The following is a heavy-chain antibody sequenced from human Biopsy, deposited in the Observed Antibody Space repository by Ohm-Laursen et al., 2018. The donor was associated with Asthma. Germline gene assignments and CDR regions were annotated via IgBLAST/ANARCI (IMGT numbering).Heavy chain of an antibody. V-gene: IGHV3-30*03. CDR1: GLTFRNYG. J-gene: IGHJ3*02. CDR3: ARQSGQEYVDSIPFDT. Sequence: SLRLSCAASGLTFRNYGMHWVRQAPGKGLEWVALVSYDGNNKYYEDSVKGRFTISRDNSRNRLYLQINSLTVEDSAVYFCARQSGQEYVDSIPFDTWGQGTKVAVSS. D-gene: IGHD3-22*01. CDR2: VSYDGNNK.